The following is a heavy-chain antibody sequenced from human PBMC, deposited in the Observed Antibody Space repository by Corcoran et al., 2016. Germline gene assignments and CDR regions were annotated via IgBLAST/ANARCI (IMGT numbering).Heavy chain of an antibody. CDR2: INHSGST. CDR1: GGSFSGYY. V-gene: IGHV4-34*01. CDR3: ARGRGNHRYNWNYRQTRRPVYYFDY. J-gene: IGHJ4*02. Sequence: QVQLQQWGAGLLKPSETLSLTCAVYGGSFSGYYWSWIRQPPGKGLEWIGEINHSGSTNYNPSLKSRVTISVDTSKNQFSLKLSSVTAADTAVYYCARGRGNHRYNWNYRQTRRPVYYFDYWGQGTLVTVSS. D-gene: IGHD1-7*01.